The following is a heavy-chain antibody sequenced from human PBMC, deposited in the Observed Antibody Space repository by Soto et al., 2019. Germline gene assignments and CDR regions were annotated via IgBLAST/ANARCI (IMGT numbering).Heavy chain of an antibody. D-gene: IGHD3-22*01. V-gene: IGHV3-30-3*01. J-gene: IGHJ3*02. CDR2: ISYDGSNK. CDR1: GFTFSSYA. Sequence: EQLVESGGGVVQPGRSLRLSCAASGFTFSSYAMHWVRQAPGKGLEWVAVISYDGSNKYYADSVKGRFTISRDNSKNTLYLQMNSLRAEDTAVYYCARDMAYYDSSGSDAFDIWGQGTMVTVSS. CDR3: ARDMAYYDSSGSDAFDI.